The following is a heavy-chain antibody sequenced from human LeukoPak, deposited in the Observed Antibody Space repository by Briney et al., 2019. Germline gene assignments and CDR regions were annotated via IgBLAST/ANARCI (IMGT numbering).Heavy chain of an antibody. Sequence: PGGSLRLSCAASGFTVSSNYMSWVRQAPGKGLEWVSVIYSGGSTYYADSVKGRFTISRDNSKNTLYLQMNSLRAEDTAVYYCARESTAAGIAAAGTYYWGQGTLVTVSS. CDR1: GFTVSSNY. J-gene: IGHJ4*02. V-gene: IGHV3-66*01. CDR2: IYSGGST. D-gene: IGHD6-13*01. CDR3: ARESTAAGIAAAGTYY.